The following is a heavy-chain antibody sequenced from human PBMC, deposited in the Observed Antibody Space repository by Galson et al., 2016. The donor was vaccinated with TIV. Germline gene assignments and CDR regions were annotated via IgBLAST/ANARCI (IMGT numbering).Heavy chain of an antibody. CDR1: GRIFTRDY. D-gene: IGHD7-27*01. CDR3: IRDLGRLRDF. V-gene: IGHV1-46*03. J-gene: IGHJ4*02. CDR2: IDPTYGGT. Sequence: SVKVSCKASGRIFTRDYVHWVRQAPGQGLEWMGVIDPTYGGTTFAQKFQALVTMTRDTSTSTVYMEVSGLKSDDTAVYYCIRDLGRLRDFWGQGTLVTVSS.